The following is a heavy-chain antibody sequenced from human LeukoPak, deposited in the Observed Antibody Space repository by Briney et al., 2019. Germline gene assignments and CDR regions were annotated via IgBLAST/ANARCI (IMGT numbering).Heavy chain of an antibody. CDR2: IIPIFGTA. CDR1: RGTFSSYG. Sequence: SVKVSCKASRGTFSSYGISWVRQAPGQGLEWMGGIIPIFGTANYAQKFQGRVTITADQSTSTAYMELSSLRSEDTAVYYCARLYLPATRFDYWGQGTLVTVSS. D-gene: IGHD5-24*01. CDR3: ARLYLPATRFDY. J-gene: IGHJ4*02. V-gene: IGHV1-69*01.